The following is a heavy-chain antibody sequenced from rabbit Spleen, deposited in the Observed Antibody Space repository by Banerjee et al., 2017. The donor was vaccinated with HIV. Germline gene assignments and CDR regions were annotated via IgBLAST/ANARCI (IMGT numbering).Heavy chain of an antibody. D-gene: IGHD6-1*01. J-gene: IGHJ4*01. CDR1: GFSFSTNYW. V-gene: IGHV1S45*01. CDR2: IYSGGSGGI. CDR3: TKGRVGGQGYGLNL. Sequence: EQLEESGGDLVKPGTSLTLTCTASGFSFSTNYWICWVRQAPGKGLEWIACIYSGGSGGIYYASWAKDRFTITRSTSLNTVTLQMTSLTVADTATYFCTKGRVGGQGYGLNLWGPGTLVTVS.